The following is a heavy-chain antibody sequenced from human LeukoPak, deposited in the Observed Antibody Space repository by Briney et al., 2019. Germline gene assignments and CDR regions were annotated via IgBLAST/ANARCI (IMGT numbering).Heavy chain of an antibody. J-gene: IGHJ4*02. CDR1: GFTFDDYA. D-gene: IGHD3-10*01. CDR3: AKGLGTMVRGVIIA. V-gene: IGHV3-9*01. CDR2: ISWNSGSI. Sequence: SLRLSCAASGFTFDDYAMHWVRQAPGKGLEWVSGISWNSGSIGYADSVKGRFTISRDNAKNSLYQQMNSLRAEDTALYYCAKGLGTMVRGVIIAWGQGTPVTVSS.